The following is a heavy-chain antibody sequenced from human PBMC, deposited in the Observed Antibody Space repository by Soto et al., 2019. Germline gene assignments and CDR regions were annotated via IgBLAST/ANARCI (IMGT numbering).Heavy chain of an antibody. D-gene: IGHD6-19*01. CDR3: ARGGLLPDY. CDR1: GGSISSGGYS. V-gene: IGHV4-30-2*01. Sequence: PSETLSLTCAVSGGSISSGGYSWSWIRQPPGKGLERIGYISHSGSTYYNPSLKSRVTISVDRSKNQFSLKLSSVTAADTAVYYCARGGLLPDYWGQGTLVTVSS. J-gene: IGHJ4*02. CDR2: ISHSGST.